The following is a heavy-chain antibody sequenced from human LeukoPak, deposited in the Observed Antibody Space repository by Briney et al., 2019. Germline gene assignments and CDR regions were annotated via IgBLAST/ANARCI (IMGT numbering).Heavy chain of an antibody. D-gene: IGHD2-2*01. Sequence: SETLSLTCTVSGGSISSGSYYRSWIRQPAGKGLEWIGRIYTSGSTNYDPSLKSRVTISVDTSKNQFSLKLSSVTAADTAVYYCARSIGYCSSTSCSYYYYYMDVWGKGTTVTVSS. J-gene: IGHJ6*03. CDR2: IYTSGST. CDR3: ARSIGYCSSTSCSYYYYYMDV. CDR1: GGSISSGSYY. V-gene: IGHV4-61*02.